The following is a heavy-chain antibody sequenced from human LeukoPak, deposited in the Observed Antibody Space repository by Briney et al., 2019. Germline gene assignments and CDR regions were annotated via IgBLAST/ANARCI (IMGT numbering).Heavy chain of an antibody. D-gene: IGHD5-18*01. CDR2: ISTSSGYI. CDR1: GLTFSSYN. J-gene: IGHJ4*02. CDR3: ARGGSRQYNF. Sequence: GGSLRLSCAASGLTFSSYNMNWVRQAPGKGLEWVSSISTSSGYIYYADSLKGRFTISRDNAKDSLYLQMNSLRVEHTAVYYCARGGSRQYNFWGQGTLVTVSS. V-gene: IGHV3-21*01.